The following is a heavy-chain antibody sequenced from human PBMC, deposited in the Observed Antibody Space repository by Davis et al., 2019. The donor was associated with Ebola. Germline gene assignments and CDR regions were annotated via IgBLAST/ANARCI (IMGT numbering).Heavy chain of an antibody. J-gene: IGHJ4*02. CDR1: GFTFGDYA. CDR2: ISWNSGGI. D-gene: IGHD6-19*01. Sequence: PGGSLRLSCAASGFTFGDYAMHWVRHAPGKGLEWVSGISWNSGGIGYADSVKGRFTISRDNAKNSLFLQMNSLRPEDTALYYCARGGRYGSVAGGPAEHWGQGTLVTVSS. CDR3: ARGGRYGSVAGGPAEH. V-gene: IGHV3-9*01.